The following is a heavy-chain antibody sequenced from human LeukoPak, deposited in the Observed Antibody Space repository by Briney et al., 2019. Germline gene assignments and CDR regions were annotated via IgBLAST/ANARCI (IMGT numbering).Heavy chain of an antibody. CDR2: IYHSGST. V-gene: IGHV4-30-2*01. D-gene: IGHD3-10*01. CDR3: ASNVLLWFGELPRPSYFDY. CDR1: GGSISSGDYS. Sequence: TSETLSLTCAVSGGSISSGDYSWSWIRQPPGKGLEWIGYIYHSGSTYYNPSLKSRVTTSVDTSKNQFSLKLSSVTAADTAVYYCASNVLLWFGELPRPSYFDYWGQGTLVTVSS. J-gene: IGHJ4*02.